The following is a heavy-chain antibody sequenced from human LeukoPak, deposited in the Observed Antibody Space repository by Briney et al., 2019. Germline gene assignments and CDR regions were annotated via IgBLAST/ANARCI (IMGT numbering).Heavy chain of an antibody. CDR1: GYTFTGYY. V-gene: IGHV1-2*02. Sequence: ASVKVSCKASGYTFTGYYMHWVRQAPGQGLEWMGWINPNSGGTNYAQKFQGRVTMTTDTSTSTAYMELRSLRSDDTAVYYCARTHYDSSGYIYYYYYMDVWGKGTTVTVSS. CDR2: INPNSGGT. J-gene: IGHJ6*03. CDR3: ARTHYDSSGYIYYYYYMDV. D-gene: IGHD3-22*01.